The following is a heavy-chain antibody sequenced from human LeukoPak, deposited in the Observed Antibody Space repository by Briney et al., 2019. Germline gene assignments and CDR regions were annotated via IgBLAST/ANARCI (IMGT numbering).Heavy chain of an antibody. CDR3: ARARNYYSLRYYYMDV. CDR1: GGSISSYY. D-gene: IGHD2-15*01. J-gene: IGHJ6*03. Sequence: PSETLSLTCTVSGGSISSYYWSWIRQPPGKGLEWIGYIYYSGSTNYNPSLKSRVTISVDTSKNQFSLKLSSVTAADTAVYYCARARNYYSLRYYYMDVWGKGTTVTVSS. CDR2: IYYSGST. V-gene: IGHV4-59*01.